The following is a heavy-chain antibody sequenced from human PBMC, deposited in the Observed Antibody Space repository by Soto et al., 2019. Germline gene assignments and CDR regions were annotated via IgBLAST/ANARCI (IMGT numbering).Heavy chain of an antibody. Sequence: QVQLVESGGGVVQPGRSLRLSCAASGFTFNSYGIHWVRQAPGKGLEWVAVTWYDEGNEFYADSVKGRFTVSRDNSKNTVYLRMDSLRAEDTAVYYCARNPPVFSSDNLSYFFGLDVWGQGTTVTVSS. V-gene: IGHV3-33*01. D-gene: IGHD1-20*01. CDR1: GFTFNSYG. CDR3: ARNPPVFSSDNLSYFFGLDV. J-gene: IGHJ6*02. CDR2: TWYDEGNE.